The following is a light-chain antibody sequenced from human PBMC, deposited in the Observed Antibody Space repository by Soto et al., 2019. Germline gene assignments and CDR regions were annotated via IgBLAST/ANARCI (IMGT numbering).Light chain of an antibody. CDR2: AAS. CDR1: QGINNY. J-gene: IGKJ1*01. V-gene: IGKV1-27*01. Sequence: DIQMTQSPFSLSASVGDRVTITCRASQGINNYLAWYQQKPGKVPRLLIYAASTLQSGVPSRFSGSGSGTEFTLTISSLQPDDFATYYCQQYNSYSWTFGQGTKVDIK. CDR3: QQYNSYSWT.